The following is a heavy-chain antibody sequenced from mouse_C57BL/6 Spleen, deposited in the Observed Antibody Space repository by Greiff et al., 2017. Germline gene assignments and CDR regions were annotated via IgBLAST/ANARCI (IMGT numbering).Heavy chain of an antibody. V-gene: IGHV1-26*01. CDR2: INPNNGGT. Sequence: VQLQQSGPELVKPGASVKISCKASGYTFTDYYMNWVKQSRGKGLEWIGDINPNNGGTSYNQKFKGKATLTVDKSSSTAYMELRSLTSEDSAVYYCGRRGKGGYFGYWGQGTTLTVAS. CDR3: GRRGKGGYFGY. CDR1: GYTFTDYY. J-gene: IGHJ2*01.